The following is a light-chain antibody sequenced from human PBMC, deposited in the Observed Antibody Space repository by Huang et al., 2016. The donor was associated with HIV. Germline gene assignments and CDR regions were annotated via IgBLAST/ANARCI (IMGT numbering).Light chain of an antibody. CDR1: QGISNS. CDR2: AAY. J-gene: IGKJ4*01. V-gene: IGKV1-NL1*01. Sequence: DIQMTQSPSSLSTSVGDRVTITWRASQGISNSLAWYQQKPGRAPKLLLYAAYRLGSGVPSRFSGRGSGTDYTLTISRLQPEDFATYYCQQYFSSPPLTFGGGTKVEIK. CDR3: QQYFSSPPLT.